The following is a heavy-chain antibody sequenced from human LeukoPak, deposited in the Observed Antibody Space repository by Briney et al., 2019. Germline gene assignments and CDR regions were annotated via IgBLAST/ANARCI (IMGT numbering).Heavy chain of an antibody. CDR3: ARTRLYCSSTSCYRYCLDY. CDR1: GGSFSGYY. D-gene: IGHD2-2*01. V-gene: IGHV4-34*01. J-gene: IGHJ4*02. Sequence: PSETLSLTCAVYGGSFSGYYWSWIRQPPGKGLEWIREINHSGSTNYNPSLKSRVTISVDTSKNQFSLKLSSVTAADTAVYYCARTRLYCSSTSCYRYCLDYWGQGTLVTVSS. CDR2: INHSGST.